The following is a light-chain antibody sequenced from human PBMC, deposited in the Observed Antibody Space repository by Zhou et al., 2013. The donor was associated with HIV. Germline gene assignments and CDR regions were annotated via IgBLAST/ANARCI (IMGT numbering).Light chain of an antibody. V-gene: IGKV1-16*02. CDR1: QDITNY. Sequence: DVQMTQSPSSVSASLGDRVIITCRASQDITNYVAWFQQKPGEAPKSLIYGASDLQSDVPSKFSGSGSGTHFTLTISSLQPEDFATYYCQQSYSTPQLTFGGGTKVDIK. CDR3: QQSYSTPQLT. J-gene: IGKJ4*01. CDR2: GAS.